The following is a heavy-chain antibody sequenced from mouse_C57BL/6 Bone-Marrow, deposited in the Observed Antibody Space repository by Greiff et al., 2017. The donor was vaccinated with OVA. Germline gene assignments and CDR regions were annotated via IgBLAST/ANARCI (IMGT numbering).Heavy chain of an antibody. CDR1: GFTFSSYA. J-gene: IGHJ4*01. D-gene: IGHD2-4*01. V-gene: IGHV5-4*01. Sequence: EVQVVESGGGLVKPGGSLKPSCAASGFTFSSYAMSWVRQTPEKRLEWVATISDGGSYTYYPDNVKGRFTISRDNAKNNLYLQMSHLKSEDTAMYYCADYDLSMDYWGQGTSVTVSS. CDR3: ADYDLSMDY. CDR2: ISDGGSYT.